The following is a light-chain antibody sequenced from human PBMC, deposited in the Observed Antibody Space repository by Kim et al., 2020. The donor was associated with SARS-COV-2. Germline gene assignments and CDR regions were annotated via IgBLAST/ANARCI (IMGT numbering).Light chain of an antibody. CDR1: QDVNTN. CDR3: QQYNIWPPIT. J-gene: IGKJ5*01. Sequence: EIVMTQSPATLSVSPGEGATLSCRASQDVNTNLVWYQQKPGQAPRLLISGASTRATGIPARCSGSGSGTEFTLTISSLQSEDISVYYCQQYNIWPPITFVQGTRLWIK. V-gene: IGKV3-15*01. CDR2: GAS.